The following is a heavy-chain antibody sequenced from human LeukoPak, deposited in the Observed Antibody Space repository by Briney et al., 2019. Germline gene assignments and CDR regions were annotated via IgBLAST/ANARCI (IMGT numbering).Heavy chain of an antibody. J-gene: IGHJ4*02. CDR2: IYSGGST. D-gene: IGHD6-13*01. CDR1: GFTVSNNY. CDR3: ARERRYSSSRTPDFFDY. Sequence: GGSLRLSCAASGFTVSNNYMSWVRQAPGKGLEWVSVIYSGGSTYYADSVKGRFTISRDNSKNTLYLQMNSLRAEDTAVYYCARERRYSSSRTPDFFDYWGQGTLVTVSS. V-gene: IGHV3-66*01.